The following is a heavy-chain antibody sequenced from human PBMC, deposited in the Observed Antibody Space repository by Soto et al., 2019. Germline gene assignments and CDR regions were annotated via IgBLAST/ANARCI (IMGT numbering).Heavy chain of an antibody. CDR3: ARVGCSGGSCYSGYYYYYMDA. D-gene: IGHD2-15*01. V-gene: IGHV3-21*01. CDR1: GFTFSSYS. CDR2: ISSSSSYI. Sequence: NPGGSLRLSFAASGFTFSSYSMNWVRQAPGKGLEWVSSISSSSSYIYYADSVKGRFTISRDNAKNSLYLQMNSLRAEDTAVYYCARVGCSGGSCYSGYYYYYMDAWGKGTTVTVSS. J-gene: IGHJ6*03.